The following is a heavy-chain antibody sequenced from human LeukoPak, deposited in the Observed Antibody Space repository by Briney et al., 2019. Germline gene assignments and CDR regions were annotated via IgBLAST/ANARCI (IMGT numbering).Heavy chain of an antibody. V-gene: IGHV2-5*02. J-gene: IGHJ4*02. CDR1: GFSLSTSGVG. D-gene: IGHD1-26*01. CDR2: IYWDDDK. CDR3: IRLREGFDY. Sequence: SGPTLVNPTQTLTLTCTFSGFSLSTSGVGVGWIRQPPGKALEWLTLIYWDDDKRYSPSLRSRLTITKDTSKNQVVLTMTNMDPVDTATYYCIRLREGFDYWGQGTLVAVSS.